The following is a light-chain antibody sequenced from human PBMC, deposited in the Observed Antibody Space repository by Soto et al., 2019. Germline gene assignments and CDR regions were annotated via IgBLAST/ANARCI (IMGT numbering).Light chain of an antibody. V-gene: IGKV1-5*03. CDR1: QSISSW. Sequence: DIQMTQSPSTLSASVGDRVTITCRASQSISSWLAWYQQQPGKAPKLLIDKASRLESRVPSRFSGSGSGTEFTLTISSLQPDDFATYYCQQYNSSPTFGQGTKWPIK. J-gene: IGKJ1*01. CDR2: KAS. CDR3: QQYNSSPT.